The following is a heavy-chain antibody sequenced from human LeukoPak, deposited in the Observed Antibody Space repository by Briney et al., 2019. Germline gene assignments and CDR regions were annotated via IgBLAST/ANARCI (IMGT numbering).Heavy chain of an antibody. CDR3: ARGLLGSTGYPVPFDY. D-gene: IGHD5-12*01. CDR2: LYNGGTT. J-gene: IGHJ4*02. CDR1: VFTVSSNY. Sequence: QPGGSLRLSRAASVFTVSSNYMSWVRQAPGKGLEWVSVLYNGGTTYYADSVKGRFTISRDNSKNTLYLQMNSLRAEDTAVYYCARGLLGSTGYPVPFDYWGQGTLVTVSS. V-gene: IGHV3-53*01.